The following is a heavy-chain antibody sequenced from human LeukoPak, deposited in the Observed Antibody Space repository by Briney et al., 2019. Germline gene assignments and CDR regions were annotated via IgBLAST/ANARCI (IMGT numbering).Heavy chain of an antibody. Sequence: GGSLRLSCAASGFTFSSYDMHWVRQATGKGLEWVSAIGSAGDTYYPGSVKGRFTISRENAKNSLYLQMNSLRAGDTAVYYCARAYGDQGYFDLWGRGTLVTVSS. J-gene: IGHJ2*01. CDR3: ARAYGDQGYFDL. CDR2: IGSAGDT. CDR1: GFTFSSYD. V-gene: IGHV3-13*01. D-gene: IGHD4-17*01.